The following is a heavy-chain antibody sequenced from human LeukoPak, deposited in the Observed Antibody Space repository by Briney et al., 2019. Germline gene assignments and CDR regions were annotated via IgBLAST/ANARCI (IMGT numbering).Heavy chain of an antibody. Sequence: GGSLRLSCAASGFTFSTHAMHWVRQTPAKGLEWVAMIWFDGKNTHYVDSVKGRFTISRDNSKNTVDLRMNSLRAEDTAVYYCVRVARLVDYWGQGTRVTVSS. CDR2: IWFDGKNT. D-gene: IGHD4-11*01. CDR1: GFTFSTHA. J-gene: IGHJ4*02. V-gene: IGHV3-33*01. CDR3: VRVARLVDY.